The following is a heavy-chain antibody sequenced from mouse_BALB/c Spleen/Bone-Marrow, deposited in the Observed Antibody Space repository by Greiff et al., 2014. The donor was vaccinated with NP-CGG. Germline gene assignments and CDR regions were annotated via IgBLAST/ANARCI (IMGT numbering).Heavy chain of an antibody. CDR2: IRNKPNGYTT. D-gene: IGHD1-1*01. CDR3: TRDMGLLRFDY. J-gene: IGHJ2*01. Sequence: EVQGVESGGGLVQPGGSLRLSCVTSGFTFTDYYMSWVRQPPGKALEWLGFIRNKPNGYTTEYSASVKGRFTISRDNSQSILYLQMDTLRVEDSATYYCTRDMGLLRFDYWGQGTTLTVSS. V-gene: IGHV7-3*02. CDR1: GFTFTDYY.